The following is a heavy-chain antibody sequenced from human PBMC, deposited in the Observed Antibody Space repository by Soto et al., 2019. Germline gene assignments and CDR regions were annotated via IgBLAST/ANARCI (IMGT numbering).Heavy chain of an antibody. J-gene: IGHJ4*02. D-gene: IGHD6-19*01. CDR3: ATTRGIAVGGSFDY. CDR1: GVSISSKNFY. CDR2: LYSGST. Sequence: SQTLSRTCAISGVSISSKNFYWGWIRQSPGKGLEWIGTLYSGSTFSSLSLKNRVTISVDTSKNQVSLKLRSVAAADTAIYYCATTRGIAVGGSFDYWGQGIQVTAPQ. V-gene: IGHV4-39*01.